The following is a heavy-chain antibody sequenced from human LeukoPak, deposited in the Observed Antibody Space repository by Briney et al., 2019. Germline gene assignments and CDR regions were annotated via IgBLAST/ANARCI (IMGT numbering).Heavy chain of an antibody. J-gene: IGHJ4*02. CDR2: IYYSGST. CDR1: GGSISSGGYY. Sequence: SETLSLTCTVSGGSISSGGYYWSWIRQHPGKGLEWIGYIYYSGSTYYNPSFKSRVTISVDTSKNQFSLKLSSVTAADTAVYYCARNVDTAMVHDYWGQGTLVTVSS. V-gene: IGHV4-31*03. D-gene: IGHD5-18*01. CDR3: ARNVDTAMVHDY.